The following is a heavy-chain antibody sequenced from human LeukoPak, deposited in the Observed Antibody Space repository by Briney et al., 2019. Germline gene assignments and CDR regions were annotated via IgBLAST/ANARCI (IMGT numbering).Heavy chain of an antibody. J-gene: IGHJ4*02. V-gene: IGHV3-33*01. CDR2: IWDDGSEK. D-gene: IGHD4-23*01. CDR1: EFIFSSYG. Sequence: GRSLRLSCEASEFIFSSYGMHWARQAPGKGLEWVAAIWDDGSEKYYGDSVRGRFTISRDNSKNTLYLQMNSLRAEDTAVYYCARDRNNYGGTFDYWGQGTLVTVSS. CDR3: ARDRNNYGGTFDY.